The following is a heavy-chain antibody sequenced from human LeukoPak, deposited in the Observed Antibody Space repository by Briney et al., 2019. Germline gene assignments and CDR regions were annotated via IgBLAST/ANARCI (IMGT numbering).Heavy chain of an antibody. D-gene: IGHD3-22*01. CDR2: ISYDGSNK. CDR1: GFTFSSYG. CDR3: AKDSNYYDSSGQDAFDI. Sequence: GGSLRLSCAASGFTFSSYGMHWVRQAPGKGLEWVAVISYDGSNKYYADSVKGRFTISRDNSKNTLCLQMNSLRAEDTAVYYCAKDSNYYDSSGQDAFDIWGQGTMVTVSS. J-gene: IGHJ3*02. V-gene: IGHV3-30*18.